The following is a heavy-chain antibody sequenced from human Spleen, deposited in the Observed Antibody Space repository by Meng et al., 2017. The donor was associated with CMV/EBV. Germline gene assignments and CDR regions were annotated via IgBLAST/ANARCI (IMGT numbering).Heavy chain of an antibody. J-gene: IGHJ6*02. Sequence: GGSLRLSCAASGFTFSTSWMSWVRQAPGKGLEWVSGINWNGGSTGYADSVKGRFTISRDNAKNSLYLQMNSLRAEDTALYYCASLSRLDYYYGMDVWGQGTTVTVSS. CDR2: INWNGGST. CDR1: GFTFSTSW. CDR3: ASLSRLDYYYGMDV. D-gene: IGHD2/OR15-2a*01. V-gene: IGHV3-20*04.